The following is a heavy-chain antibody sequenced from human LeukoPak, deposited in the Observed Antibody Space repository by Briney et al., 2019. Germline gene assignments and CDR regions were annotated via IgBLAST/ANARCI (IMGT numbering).Heavy chain of an antibody. CDR2: IKEDGSEK. CDR3: ARALAGYSSGWYEGGGLFY. J-gene: IGHJ4*02. CDR1: GFTFSSYA. D-gene: IGHD6-19*01. V-gene: IGHV3-7*01. Sequence: GGSLRLSCAASGFTFSSYAMSWVRQAPGKGLEWVANIKEDGSEKYYVDSVKGRFTLSRDNAKNSLYLQMNSLRAEDTAVYYCARALAGYSSGWYEGGGLFYWGQGTPVTVSS.